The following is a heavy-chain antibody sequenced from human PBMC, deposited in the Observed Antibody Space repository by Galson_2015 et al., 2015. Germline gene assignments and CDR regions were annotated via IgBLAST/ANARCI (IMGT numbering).Heavy chain of an antibody. CDR1: GFSFSDYA. V-gene: IGHV3-23*01. CDR2: ISATGGGT. Sequence: SLRLSCAASGFSFSDYAMSWVRQAPGKGLEWVSSISATGGGTFYADSVKGRFTFSRDNSKNTLYLQMNNLRAEDTAVYYCATPPPPTRLLRSVGWGQGTLVTVSS. D-gene: IGHD3-10*01. CDR3: ATPPPPTRLLRSVG. J-gene: IGHJ1*01.